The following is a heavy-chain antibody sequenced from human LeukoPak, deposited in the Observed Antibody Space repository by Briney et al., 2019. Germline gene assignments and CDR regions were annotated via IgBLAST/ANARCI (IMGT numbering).Heavy chain of an antibody. V-gene: IGHV1-18*01. Sequence: GASVKVSCKASGYTFIDHGISWVRQAPGQGLEWMGWISAYNGNTNYAQKLQGRLTMTTDTSTRTAYMELRSLRSDDTAVYYCARDSGSGWYNWLDPWGQGTLVTVSS. CDR1: GYTFIDHG. J-gene: IGHJ5*02. D-gene: IGHD6-19*01. CDR2: ISAYNGNT. CDR3: ARDSGSGWYNWLDP.